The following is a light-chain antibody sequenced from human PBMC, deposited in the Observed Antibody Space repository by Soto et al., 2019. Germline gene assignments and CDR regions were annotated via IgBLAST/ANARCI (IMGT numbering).Light chain of an antibody. J-gene: IGKJ1*01. CDR1: QSVSSW. CDR2: DAS. CDR3: QQYNSYWT. Sequence: DIQMTQSPSTLSASVGDRVTITCRASQSVSSWLAWYQQKPGKAPKLLIYDASNLASGVPSRFSGSGSGTDFTLNISSLQPDDFATYYCQQYNSYWTFGQGTKVEI. V-gene: IGKV1-5*01.